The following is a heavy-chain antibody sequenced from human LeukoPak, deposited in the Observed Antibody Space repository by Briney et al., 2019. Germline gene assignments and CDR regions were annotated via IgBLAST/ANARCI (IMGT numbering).Heavy chain of an antibody. CDR2: ISWNSDSI. Sequence: HTGGSLRLSCAASGITFDDYAMHWVRQAPGKGLEWVSGISWNSDSIGYADSVKGRFTISRDNAKNSVYLQMNSLRPEDTALYYCAKDSQTGYCSGGSCYSAWFDSWGQGTLVTVSS. J-gene: IGHJ5*01. CDR1: GITFDDYA. D-gene: IGHD2-15*01. CDR3: AKDSQTGYCSGGSCYSAWFDS. V-gene: IGHV3-9*01.